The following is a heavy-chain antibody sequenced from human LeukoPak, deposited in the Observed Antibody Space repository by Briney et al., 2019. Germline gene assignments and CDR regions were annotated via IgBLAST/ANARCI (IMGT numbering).Heavy chain of an antibody. V-gene: IGHV1-2*02. CDR1: GYPFTGYY. J-gene: IGHJ3*02. D-gene: IGHD5-24*01. CDR2: INPNSGGT. Sequence: ASVKVSCKASGYPFTGYYMHWVRQAPGQGLEWMGWINPNSGGTDYARKFQGRVTMTRDTSISTLYMELSSLRSEDTAVYYCARVRDGYNDAYDIWGQGTMVTVSS. CDR3: ARVRDGYNDAYDI.